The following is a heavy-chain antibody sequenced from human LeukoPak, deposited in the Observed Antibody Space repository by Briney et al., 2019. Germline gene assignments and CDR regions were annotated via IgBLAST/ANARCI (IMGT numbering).Heavy chain of an antibody. D-gene: IGHD6-13*01. V-gene: IGHV4-59*01. J-gene: IGHJ6*02. CDR1: GGSISSYY. CDR3: ARGRSSSWYALYYGMDV. Sequence: SETLSLTCTVSGGSISSYYWSWIRQPPGKGLEWIGYIYYSGSTNYNPSLKSRVTISVDTSKNQFSLKLSSVTAADTAVYYCARGRSSSWYALYYGMDVWGQGTTVTVSS. CDR2: IYYSGST.